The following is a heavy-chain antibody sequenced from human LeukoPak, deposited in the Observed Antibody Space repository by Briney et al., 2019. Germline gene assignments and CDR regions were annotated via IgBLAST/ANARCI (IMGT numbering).Heavy chain of an antibody. J-gene: IGHJ2*01. CDR3: ARGLAGATSGAVYFDL. V-gene: IGHV4-59*01. CDR2: IYHHGRT. D-gene: IGHD1-26*01. CDR1: GGSISY. Sequence: PSETLSLTCTVSGGSISYWSWIRQPPGKGLEWIGLIYHHGRTEYNPSLKSRVTISADTSKNQVSLKLSSVIAADTAVYFCARGLAGATSGAVYFDLWGRGTLVTVSS.